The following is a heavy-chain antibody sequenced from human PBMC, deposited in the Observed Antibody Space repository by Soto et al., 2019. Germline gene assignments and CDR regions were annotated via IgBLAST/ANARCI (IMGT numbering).Heavy chain of an antibody. D-gene: IGHD1-7*01. CDR1: GYTFTSYD. V-gene: IGHV1-8*01. Sequence: QVQLVQSGAGVKKPGASVKVACKASGYTFTSYDIKWVRQATGQGLEWMGWMNPTTGSTGFAQKFQGRVTMISNTSISAAYLELSRLTSEDTAVYYCARGRLVAGTVDSWGQGTLVTVSS. CDR3: ARGRLVAGTVDS. J-gene: IGHJ4*02. CDR2: MNPTTGST.